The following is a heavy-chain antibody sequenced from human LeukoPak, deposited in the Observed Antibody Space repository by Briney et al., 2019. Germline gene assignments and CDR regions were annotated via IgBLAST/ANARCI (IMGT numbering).Heavy chain of an antibody. Sequence: SETLSLTCTVSGGSISSYYWSWIRQPPRKGLEWIGYIYYSASTNYNPSLKSRVTISVDTSKNQFSLKLSSVTAADTAVYYCARAPRQTYCSSTSCMYYFDYWGQGTLVTVSS. D-gene: IGHD2-2*01. CDR3: ARAPRQTYCSSTSCMYYFDY. V-gene: IGHV4-59*01. CDR2: IYYSAST. CDR1: GGSISSYY. J-gene: IGHJ4*02.